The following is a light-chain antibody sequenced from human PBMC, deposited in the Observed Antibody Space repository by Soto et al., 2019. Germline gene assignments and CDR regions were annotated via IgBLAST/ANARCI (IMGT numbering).Light chain of an antibody. CDR3: QQYGSSPTWT. CDR1: QCVSSSY. Sequence: EIVLTQSPGTLSLSPGERATLSCRASQCVSSSYLAWYQQKPGQAPRLPIYGASSRATGIPDRFSGSGSGTDFTLTISRLEDEDLAVYYCQQYGSSPTWTFGQGTKVEIK. CDR2: GAS. V-gene: IGKV3-20*01. J-gene: IGKJ1*01.